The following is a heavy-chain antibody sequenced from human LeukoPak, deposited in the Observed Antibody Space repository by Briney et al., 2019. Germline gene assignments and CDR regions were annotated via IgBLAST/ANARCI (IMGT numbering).Heavy chain of an antibody. V-gene: IGHV1-18*04. Sequence: ASVKVSCKASGYTFTVYFMHWVRQAPGQGLEWMGWINPNSGNTNYAQKLQGRVTMTTDTSTSTAYMELRSLRSDDTAVYYCAREEGAPIAAANIWGLGTMVTVSS. CDR1: GYTFTVYF. J-gene: IGHJ3*02. D-gene: IGHD6-13*01. CDR3: AREEGAPIAAANI. CDR2: INPNSGNT.